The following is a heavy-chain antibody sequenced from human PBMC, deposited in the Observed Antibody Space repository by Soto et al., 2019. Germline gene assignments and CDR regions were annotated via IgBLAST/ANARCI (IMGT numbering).Heavy chain of an antibody. CDR3: ARGYCSGGSCYRVFDY. CDR1: GGSISSYY. Sequence: ETLSLTCTVSGGSISSYYWSWIRQPAGKGLEWIGRIYTSGSTNYNPSLKSRVTMSVDTSKNQFSLKLSSVTAADTAVYYCARGYCSGGSCYRVFDYWGQRTLVTVSS. V-gene: IGHV4-4*07. J-gene: IGHJ4*02. D-gene: IGHD2-15*01. CDR2: IYTSGST.